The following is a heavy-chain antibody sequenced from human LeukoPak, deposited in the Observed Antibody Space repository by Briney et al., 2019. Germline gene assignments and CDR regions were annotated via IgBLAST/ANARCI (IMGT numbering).Heavy chain of an antibody. Sequence: ASVKVSCKASGYTFTGYYMHWVRQAPGQGLEWMGWINPNSGGTNYAQKFQGRVTMTRDTSISTAYMELSRLRSDDTAVYYCARVMVQGVMSRFDPWGQGTLVTVSS. CDR2: INPNSGGT. V-gene: IGHV1-2*02. CDR1: GYTFTGYY. CDR3: ARVMVQGVMSRFDP. J-gene: IGHJ5*02. D-gene: IGHD3-10*01.